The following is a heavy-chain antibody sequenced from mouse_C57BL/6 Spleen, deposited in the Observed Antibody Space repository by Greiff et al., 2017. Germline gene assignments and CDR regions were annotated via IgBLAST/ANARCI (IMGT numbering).Heavy chain of an antibody. V-gene: IGHV14-2*01. J-gene: IGHJ3*01. Sequence: EVQLQQSGAELVKPGASVKLSCTASGFNIKDYYMHWVKQRTEQGLEWIGRIDPEDGETEYAPKFQGKATITADTSSNTAYLQLSSLTSEDTAVYYCARSTYDYDGCAYWGQGTLVTVSA. CDR2: IDPEDGET. CDR3: ARSTYDYDGCAY. CDR1: GFNIKDYY. D-gene: IGHD2-4*01.